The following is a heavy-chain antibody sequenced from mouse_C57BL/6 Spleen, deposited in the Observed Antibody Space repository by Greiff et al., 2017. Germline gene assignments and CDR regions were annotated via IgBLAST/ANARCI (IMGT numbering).Heavy chain of an antibody. J-gene: IGHJ3*01. CDR1: GYTFTDYN. V-gene: IGHV1-18*01. CDR2: INPNNGGT. CDR3: ARRGGQLRLPVAD. Sequence: EVKLLESGPELVKPGASVKIPCKASGYTFTDYNMDWVKQSHGKSLEWIGDINPNNGGTIYNQKFKGKATLTVDTSSSTAYMELRSLTSEDTAVYYCARRGGQLRLPVADWGQGTLVTVSA. D-gene: IGHD3-2*02.